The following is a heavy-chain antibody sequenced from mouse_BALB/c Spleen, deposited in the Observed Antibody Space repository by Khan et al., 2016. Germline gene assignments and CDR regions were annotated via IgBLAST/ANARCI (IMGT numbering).Heavy chain of an antibody. CDR3: VCDGYYWYFDV. CDR1: GFTFNTNA. Sequence: EVQLLEPGGGLVQPKGSLKLSCAASGFTFNTNAMNWVRQAPGKGLEWVARIRSKSNNYATYYDDSVKDRLTISRDDSQSMLYLQMNNLKTEDTAMYYCVCDGYYWYFDVWGAGTTVTVSS. V-gene: IGHV10S3*01. CDR2: IRSKSNNYAT. J-gene: IGHJ1*01. D-gene: IGHD2-2*01.